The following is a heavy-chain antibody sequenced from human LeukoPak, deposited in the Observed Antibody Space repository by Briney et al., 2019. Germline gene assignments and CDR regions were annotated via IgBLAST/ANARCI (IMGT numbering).Heavy chain of an antibody. Sequence: PGGSLRLSCAASGFTFNTNAMSWVRQAPEKGLEWVSAVTSDGGTYYIESVKGRFTIFRDNSNNMLYLQMNSLRAEDTATYYCAKVQMATVAGVPSYYFDYWGQGSPVTVSS. CDR1: GFTFNTNA. D-gene: IGHD5-24*01. CDR2: VTSDGGT. V-gene: IGHV3-23*01. J-gene: IGHJ4*02. CDR3: AKVQMATVAGVPSYYFDY.